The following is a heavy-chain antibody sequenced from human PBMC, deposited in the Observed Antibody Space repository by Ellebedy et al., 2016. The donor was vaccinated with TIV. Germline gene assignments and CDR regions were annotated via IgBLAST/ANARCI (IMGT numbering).Heavy chain of an antibody. V-gene: IGHV3-30*04. J-gene: IGHJ4*02. D-gene: IGHD6-19*01. Sequence: GESLKISCAASGFTVSTYAMHWVRQAPGKGLEWVAVMSCDGHNEYYADSVKGRFTISRDNSNNTLYLQINSLRAEDTSVYYCARAGQWLVRSYFDYWGQGTLVTVSS. CDR3: ARAGQWLVRSYFDY. CDR1: GFTVSTYA. CDR2: MSCDGHNE.